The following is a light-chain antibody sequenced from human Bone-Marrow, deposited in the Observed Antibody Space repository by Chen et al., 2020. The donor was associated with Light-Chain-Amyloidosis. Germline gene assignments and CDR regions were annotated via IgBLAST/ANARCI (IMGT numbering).Light chain of an antibody. CDR1: NIGSTS. CDR3: QVWDRSSDRPV. J-gene: IGLJ3*02. Sequence: SYVLTQPSSVSVAPGQTATIACGGNNIGSTSVHWYQQTPGQAPILVVYDDSDRPSGIPERLSGSNSGNTSTLTISRVEARDEADYYCQVWDRSSDRPVFGGGTKLTVL. CDR2: DDS. V-gene: IGLV3-21*02.